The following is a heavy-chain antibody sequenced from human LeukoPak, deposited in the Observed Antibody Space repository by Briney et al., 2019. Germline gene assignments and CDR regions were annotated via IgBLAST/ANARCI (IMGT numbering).Heavy chain of an antibody. Sequence: PGGSLRLSCAASGFTFSSYAMSWVRQAPGKGLEWVSAISGSGGSTYYADSVKGRFTTSRDNSKNTLYLQMNSLRAEDTAVYYCVKMGEDQSDFDYWGQGTLVTVSS. D-gene: IGHD3-16*01. CDR1: GFTFSSYA. CDR3: VKMGEDQSDFDY. CDR2: ISGSGGST. J-gene: IGHJ4*02. V-gene: IGHV3-23*01.